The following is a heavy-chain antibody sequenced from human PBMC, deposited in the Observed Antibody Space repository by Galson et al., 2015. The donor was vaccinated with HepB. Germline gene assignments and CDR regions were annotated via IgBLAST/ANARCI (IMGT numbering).Heavy chain of an antibody. CDR2: VYYGGTT. J-gene: IGHJ4*02. V-gene: IGHV3-53*01. Sequence: SLRLSCAVSGFTVSNSAMAWVRQTPGKGLEWVSVVYYGGTTHHEDSVEGRFTISRDNSKNTLYLQMTSLTAEDTAMYYCARVGGLFYDFWTGSGHFDSWGQGTLVTVSS. CDR3: ARVGGLFYDFWTGSGHFDS. D-gene: IGHD3-3*01. CDR1: GFTVSNSA.